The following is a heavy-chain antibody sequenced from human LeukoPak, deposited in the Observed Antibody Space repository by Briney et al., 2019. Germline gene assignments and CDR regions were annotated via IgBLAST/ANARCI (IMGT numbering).Heavy chain of an antibody. CDR1: GYTFTSYD. D-gene: IGHD6-13*01. Sequence: ASVKVSCKASGYTFTSYDINWVRQATGQGHEWMGWMNPNSGNTGYAQKFQGRVTMTRNTSISTAYMELSSLRSEDTAVYYCARIDSSSWYLDAFDIWGQGTMVTVSS. J-gene: IGHJ3*02. CDR2: MNPNSGNT. V-gene: IGHV1-8*01. CDR3: ARIDSSSWYLDAFDI.